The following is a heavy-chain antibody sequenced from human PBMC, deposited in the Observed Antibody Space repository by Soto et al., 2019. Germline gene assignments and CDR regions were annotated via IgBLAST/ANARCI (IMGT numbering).Heavy chain of an antibody. CDR1: GFTFDKCY. V-gene: IGHV3-7*01. D-gene: IGHD1-20*01. CDR2: IKPDGSEQ. Sequence: GGSLRLSCAASGFTFDKCYMTWVRQAPGKGPEWVANIKPDGSEQYYVDSVKGRFTISRDNANNSLYLQMNSLRAQDTAVYFCARGNWNYYYGFDVWGQGTTVTVSS. J-gene: IGHJ6*02. CDR3: ARGNWNYYYGFDV.